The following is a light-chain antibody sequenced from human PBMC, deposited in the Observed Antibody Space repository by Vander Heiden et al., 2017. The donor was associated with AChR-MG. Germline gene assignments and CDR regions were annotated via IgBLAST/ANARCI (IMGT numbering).Light chain of an antibody. CDR1: LTIVDNS. V-gene: IGKV3-20*01. CDR3: QQYAALPWT. Sequence: EIVLTQSSAILSLSPGERATLSCRASLTIVDNSLAWFQQTPGQAPRLLMFGLSRRATGVPDRFIASGSGTDFTLSITRVEPEDFAVYFCQQYAALPWTFARGTKLGIK. CDR2: GLS. J-gene: IGKJ1*01.